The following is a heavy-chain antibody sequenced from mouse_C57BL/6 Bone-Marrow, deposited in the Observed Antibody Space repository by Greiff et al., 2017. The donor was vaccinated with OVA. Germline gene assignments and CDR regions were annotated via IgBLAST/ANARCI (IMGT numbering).Heavy chain of an antibody. J-gene: IGHJ2*01. V-gene: IGHV3-5*01. Sequence: DVKLQESGPGLVKPSQTVFLTCTVTGISITTGNYRWSWIRQFPGNKLEWIGYIYYSGTITYNPSLTSRTTITRDTPKNQFFLEMNSLTAEDTATYYCAREANWGGFDYWGQGTTLTVSS. CDR3: AREANWGGFDY. CDR2: IYYSGTI. CDR1: GISITTGNYR. D-gene: IGHD4-1*01.